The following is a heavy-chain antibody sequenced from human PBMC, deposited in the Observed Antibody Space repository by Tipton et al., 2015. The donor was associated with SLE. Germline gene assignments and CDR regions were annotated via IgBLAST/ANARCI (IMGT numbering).Heavy chain of an antibody. J-gene: IGHJ6*02. CDR3: ATERGGDCYEPPCYYYGMDV. V-gene: IGHV1-2*06. Sequence: QSGPEVKKPGASVKVSCKASGYTFTGYYMHWVRQAPGQGLEWMGRINPNSGATNYAQKFQGRVTMTRDMSISTAHMELSRLRSDDTAVYYCATERGGDCYEPPCYYYGMDVWGQGTTVTVSS. D-gene: IGHD2-21*01. CDR1: GYTFTGYY. CDR2: INPNSGAT.